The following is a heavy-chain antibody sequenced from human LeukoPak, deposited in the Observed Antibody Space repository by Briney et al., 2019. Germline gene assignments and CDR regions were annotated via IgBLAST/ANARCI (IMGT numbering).Heavy chain of an antibody. D-gene: IGHD5-12*01. J-gene: IGHJ3*02. CDR1: GGTFSSYS. CDR3: ARDGDIVATGDPGAFDI. V-gene: IGHV1-69*01. CDR2: IIPIFGAA. Sequence: GSSVNVSCKTSGGTFSSYSISWVRQAPAQGVEWMGGIIPIFGAANYAQKCQGRVTIAADESPSTAYLELSSLRSEDTAVYYCARDGDIVATGDPGAFDIWGQGTMVTVSS.